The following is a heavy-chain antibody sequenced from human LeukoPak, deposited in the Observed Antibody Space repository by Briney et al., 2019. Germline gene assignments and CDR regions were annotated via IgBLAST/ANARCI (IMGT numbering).Heavy chain of an antibody. V-gene: IGHV3-9*01. D-gene: IGHD2/OR15-2a*01. CDR3: TTLYHEYSPY. CDR2: IVWNSGRM. CDR1: GFTFDDYA. J-gene: IGHJ4*02. Sequence: GRSLRLSCAASGFTFDDYAMHWVRQAPGKGLEWVSSIVWNSGRMDYADSVKGRFIISRDNAKNSLYLQMNRLKTEDTAVYYCTTLYHEYSPYWGRGTLVTVSS.